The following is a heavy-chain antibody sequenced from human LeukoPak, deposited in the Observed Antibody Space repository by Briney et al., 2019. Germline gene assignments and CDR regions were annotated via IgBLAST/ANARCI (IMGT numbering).Heavy chain of an antibody. CDR3: ARARYYDILTGYPNWFDP. D-gene: IGHD3-9*01. CDR2: ISAYNGNT. V-gene: IGHV1-18*01. CDR1: GYTFTSYG. Sequence: GASVKVPCKASGYTFTSYGISWVRQAPGQGLEWMGWISAYNGNTNYAQKLQGRVTMTTDTSTSTAYMELRSLRSDDTAVYYCARARYYDILTGYPNWFDPWGQGTLVTVSS. J-gene: IGHJ5*02.